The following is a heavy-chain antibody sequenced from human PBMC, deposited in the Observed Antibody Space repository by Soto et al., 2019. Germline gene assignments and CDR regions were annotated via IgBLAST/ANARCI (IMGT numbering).Heavy chain of an antibody. CDR2: IYWDDDK. V-gene: IGHV2-5*02. CDR3: AHRVLRTVFGLVTTTAIYFDF. D-gene: IGHD3-3*01. Sequence: QITLNESGPTVVRPTETLTLTCRFSGFSLTTSGVGVGWIRQSPGTAPEWLALIYWDDDKRYSASLKSRLTITKDTSKNQVVLTVSVLDPTDTATYYCAHRVLRTVFGLVTTTAIYFDFWGQGTPVAVSS. J-gene: IGHJ4*02. CDR1: GFSLTTSGVG.